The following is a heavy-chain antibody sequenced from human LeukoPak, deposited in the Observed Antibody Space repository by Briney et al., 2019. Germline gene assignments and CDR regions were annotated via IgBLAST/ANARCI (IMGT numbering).Heavy chain of an antibody. CDR1: GGTFSSYA. D-gene: IGHD3-9*01. Sequence: SSVKVSCKASGGTFSSYAISWVRQAPGQGLEWMGGIIPIFGTANYAQKFQGRVTITADESTSTAYMELSSLRSEDTAVYYCARGGSHYDILTGYYRPDAFDIWGQGTMVTVSS. CDR2: IIPIFGTA. CDR3: ARGGSHYDILTGYYRPDAFDI. J-gene: IGHJ3*02. V-gene: IGHV1-69*01.